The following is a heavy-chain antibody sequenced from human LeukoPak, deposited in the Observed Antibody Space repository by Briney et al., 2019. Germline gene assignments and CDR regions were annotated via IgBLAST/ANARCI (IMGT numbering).Heavy chain of an antibody. J-gene: IGHJ6*02. Sequence: SETLSLTCAAYGGSFSGYYWSWIRQPPGKGLEWIGEISHSGSTNYNPSLKSRVTISVDTSKNQFSLKLSSVTAADTAVYYCARGRPNLYCSSTSCYHYYYYGMDVWGQGTTVTVSS. CDR1: GGSFSGYY. CDR3: ARGRPNLYCSSTSCYHYYYYGMDV. CDR2: ISHSGST. D-gene: IGHD2-2*01. V-gene: IGHV4-34*01.